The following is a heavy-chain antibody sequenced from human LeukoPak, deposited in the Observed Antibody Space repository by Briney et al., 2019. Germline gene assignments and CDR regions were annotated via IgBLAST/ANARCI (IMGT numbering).Heavy chain of an antibody. V-gene: IGHV4-59*01. D-gene: IGHD6-13*01. Sequence: SETLSLTCTVSGVPINNYYWSWIRQPPGKGLEWIGYIYYSGSTNYNPSLKSRVTISVDTSKNQFSLKLSSVTAADTAVYYCARERGIAAAVQHWGQGTLVTVSS. CDR2: IYYSGST. J-gene: IGHJ1*01. CDR1: GVPINNYY. CDR3: ARERGIAAAVQH.